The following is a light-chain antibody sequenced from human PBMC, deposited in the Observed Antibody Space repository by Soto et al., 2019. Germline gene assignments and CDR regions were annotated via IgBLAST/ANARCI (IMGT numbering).Light chain of an antibody. J-gene: IGLJ1*01. CDR3: QVWASTAEFFV. Sequence: VLTQPPSASGNPGQRLTISCSGSTSNILRNYVYWYRQFPGTAPRLLISMNDQRPSGVPDRFSGSKSGTSASLAISGLRSEDEADYYCQVWASTAEFFVFGSGTKVTVL. CDR1: TSNILRNY. CDR2: MND. V-gene: IGLV1-47*01.